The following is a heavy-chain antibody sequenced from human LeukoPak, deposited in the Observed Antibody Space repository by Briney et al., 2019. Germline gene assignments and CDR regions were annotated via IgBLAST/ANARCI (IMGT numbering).Heavy chain of an antibody. CDR2: ISGSGGST. CDR1: GFTFSSYA. J-gene: IGHJ4*02. Sequence: GGSLRLSCAASGFTFSSYAMSWVRQAPGKGLEWVSAISGSGGSTYYADSVKGRFTISRDNSKNTLYLQMNSLRAEDTAVYYCAKRGLAVGAAQYYFDYWGQGTLVTVSS. CDR3: AKRGLAVGAAQYYFDY. D-gene: IGHD2-15*01. V-gene: IGHV3-23*01.